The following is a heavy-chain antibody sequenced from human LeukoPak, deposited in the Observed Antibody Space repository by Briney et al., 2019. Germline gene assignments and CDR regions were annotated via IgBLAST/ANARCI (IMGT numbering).Heavy chain of an antibody. V-gene: IGHV3-21*01. J-gene: IGHJ4*02. Sequence: PGGSLRLSCAASGFTFSSYSMNWVRQAPGKGLEWVSSISSSSSFIYYADSVKGRFTISRDNAKSSLYLQMNSLRAEDTAVYYCARDKRVAASDYWGQGTLVTVSS. CDR2: ISSSSSFI. CDR1: GFTFSSYS. CDR3: ARDKRVAASDY. D-gene: IGHD2-15*01.